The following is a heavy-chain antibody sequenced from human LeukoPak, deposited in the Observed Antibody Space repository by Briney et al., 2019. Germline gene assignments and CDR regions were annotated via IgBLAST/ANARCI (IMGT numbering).Heavy chain of an antibody. CDR2: IWYDGSNK. J-gene: IGHJ3*02. D-gene: IGHD3-22*01. CDR1: GFTFSSYG. V-gene: IGHV3-33*01. Sequence: PGGSLRLSCAASGFTFSSYGMHWVRQAPGKGLEWVAVIWYDGSNKYYADSVKGRFTISRDNSKNTLYLQMNSLRAEDTAVYYCARDTITTPYDKEAFDIWGQGTMDTVSS. CDR3: ARDTITTPYDKEAFDI.